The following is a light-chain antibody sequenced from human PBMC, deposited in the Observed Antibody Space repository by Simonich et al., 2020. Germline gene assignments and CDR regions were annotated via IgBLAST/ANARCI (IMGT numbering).Light chain of an antibody. Sequence: AIQLTQSPSSLSASVGNRVTITCRASQGISSALAWYQQKPGKAPKLLIYDASSLESGVPSRFSGSGSGTDFTLTIRSLQPEDFATYYCQQFNSYPRTFGPGTKVDIK. J-gene: IGKJ3*01. V-gene: IGKV1-13*02. CDR1: QGISSA. CDR3: QQFNSYPRT. CDR2: DAS.